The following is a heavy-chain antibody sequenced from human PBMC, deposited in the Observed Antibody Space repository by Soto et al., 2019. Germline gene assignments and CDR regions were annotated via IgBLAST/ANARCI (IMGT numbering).Heavy chain of an antibody. CDR1: GGSFSGYY. CDR2: INHSGST. CDR3: ARLTRNWNYGIAAY. J-gene: IGHJ4*02. V-gene: IGHV4-34*01. D-gene: IGHD1-7*01. Sequence: SETLSLTCAVYGGSFSGYYWSWIRQPPGKGLEWIGEINHSGSTNYNPSLKSRVTISVDTSKNQFSLKLGSVTAADTAVYYCARLTRNWNYGIAAYWGQGTLVTVSS.